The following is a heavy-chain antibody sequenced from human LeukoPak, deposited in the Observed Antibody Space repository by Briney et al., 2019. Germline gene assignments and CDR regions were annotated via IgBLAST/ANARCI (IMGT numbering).Heavy chain of an antibody. Sequence: ASVKVSCTASGYTFTNYAMNWVRQPPGQGLEWMGWIYTNTGNATYAQGFTGRFVFSLDTSVSTAYLQISSLKAEDTAVYYRARSGGSGSYYARYYYYYMDVWGKGTTVTVSS. CDR3: ARSGGSGSYYARYYYYYMDV. D-gene: IGHD3-10*01. V-gene: IGHV7-4-1*02. J-gene: IGHJ6*03. CDR1: GYTFTNYA. CDR2: IYTNTGNA.